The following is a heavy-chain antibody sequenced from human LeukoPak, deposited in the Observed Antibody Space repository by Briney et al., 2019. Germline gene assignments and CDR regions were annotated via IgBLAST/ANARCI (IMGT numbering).Heavy chain of an antibody. CDR2: IIPVSGTT. CDR3: ATISYYDFWSGYFDS. J-gene: IGHJ5*01. V-gene: IGHV1-69*13. CDR1: GCSFSSYA. Sequence: SVKVSCKFSGCSFSSYAISWLRQAPGQGLAWMGGIIPVSGTTSYPHKFQGRVIISADESTSTSYMELSSLRSEDTAVYYCATISYYDFWSGYFDSWGRGTLVTVSS. D-gene: IGHD3-3*01.